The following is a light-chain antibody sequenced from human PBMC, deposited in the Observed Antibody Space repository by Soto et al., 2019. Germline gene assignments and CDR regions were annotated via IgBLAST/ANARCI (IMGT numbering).Light chain of an antibody. V-gene: IGKV3-15*01. CDR1: QSVNTN. J-gene: IGKJ4*01. CDR3: QQYNDWPPLT. CDR2: GAS. Sequence: EIVLTQSAATLSVSPGERTTLSCRASQSVNTNLAWYQQKPGQAPRLLIFGASIRATGVPDRFSGSGSGTEFTLSISSLQSEDSAVYYCQQYNDWPPLTFGGGTKVDI.